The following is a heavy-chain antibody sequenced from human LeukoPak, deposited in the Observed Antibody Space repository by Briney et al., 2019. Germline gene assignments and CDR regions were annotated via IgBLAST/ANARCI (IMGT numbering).Heavy chain of an antibody. CDR3: ARSTVAGKVYYYYYMDV. Sequence: SQTLSLTCTVSGGSISSGSYYWSWIRQPAGKGLEWIGRIYTSGSTNYNPSLKSRVTISVDTSKNQFSLKLSSVTAADTAVYYCARSTVAGKVYYYYYMDVWGKGTTVTVSS. J-gene: IGHJ6*03. CDR1: GGSISSGSYY. V-gene: IGHV4-61*02. CDR2: IYTSGST. D-gene: IGHD6-19*01.